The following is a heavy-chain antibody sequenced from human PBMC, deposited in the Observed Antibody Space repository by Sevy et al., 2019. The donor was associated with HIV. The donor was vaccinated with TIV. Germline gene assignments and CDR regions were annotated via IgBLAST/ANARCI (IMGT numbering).Heavy chain of an antibody. D-gene: IGHD6-13*01. CDR1: GGSISSYY. CDR2: IYYSGST. CDR3: ARVRGSADSSWYPYYFDY. Sequence: SETVSLTCTVSGGSISSYYWSWIRQPPGKGLEWIGYIYYSGSTNYNPSLKSRVTISADTSKNQFSLKLSSVTAADTAVYYCARVRGSADSSWYPYYFDYWGQGTLVTVSS. V-gene: IGHV4-59*01. J-gene: IGHJ4*02.